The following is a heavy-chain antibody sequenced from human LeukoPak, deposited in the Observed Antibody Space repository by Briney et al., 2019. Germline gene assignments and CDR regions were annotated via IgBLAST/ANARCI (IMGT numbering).Heavy chain of an antibody. V-gene: IGHV3-7*01. D-gene: IGHD3-9*01. CDR2: IKQDGSEK. Sequence: GGSLRLSCAASGFTVSSNYMSWVRQAPGKGLEWVANIKQDGSEKYYVDSVKGRFTISRDNAKNSLYLQMNSLRDEDTAVYYCARDRSDILTGYNDAFDIWGQGTMVTVSS. CDR3: ARDRSDILTGYNDAFDI. J-gene: IGHJ3*02. CDR1: GFTVSSNY.